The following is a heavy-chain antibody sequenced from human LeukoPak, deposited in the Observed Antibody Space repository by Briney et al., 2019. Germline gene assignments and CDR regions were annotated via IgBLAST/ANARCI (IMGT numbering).Heavy chain of an antibody. Sequence: SETLSLTCAVYGGSFSGYYWSWIRQPPGKGLEWIGEINHSGSTNYNPSLKSRVTISVDTSKNQFSLKLSSVTAADTAVYYCGGASITIFGVVIDYWGQGTLVTVSS. D-gene: IGHD3-3*01. CDR1: GGSFSGYY. J-gene: IGHJ4*02. CDR3: GGASITIFGVVIDY. V-gene: IGHV4-34*01. CDR2: INHSGST.